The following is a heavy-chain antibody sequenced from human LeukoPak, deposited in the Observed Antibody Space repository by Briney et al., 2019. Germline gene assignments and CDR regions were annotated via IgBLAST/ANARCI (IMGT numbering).Heavy chain of an antibody. CDR2: INWNGGST. CDR1: GFTFSSYA. CDR3: ARDGAYTKGIYYYYYMDV. D-gene: IGHD6-13*01. J-gene: IGHJ6*03. V-gene: IGHV3-20*04. Sequence: GGSLRLSCAASGFTFSSYAMSWVRQAPGKGLEWVSGINWNGGSTGYADSVKGRFTISRDNAKNSLYLQMNSLRAEDTALYYCARDGAYTKGIYYYYYMDVWGKGTTVTVSS.